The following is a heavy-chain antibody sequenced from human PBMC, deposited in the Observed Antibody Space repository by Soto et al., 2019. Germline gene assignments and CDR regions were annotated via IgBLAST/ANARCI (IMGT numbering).Heavy chain of an antibody. V-gene: IGHV4-30-4*08. CDR1: GGSVSSADWN. CDR3: TRGPAGDKVDF. J-gene: IGHJ4*02. Sequence: QVQLQESGPGLVKPSQTLSLTCTVSGGSVSSADWNWSWIRQTPGKGLEWIGHIYEGGRTYSNPSLMSLATISLDTSKNLFSLNLKSVTAADTAVYYCTRGPAGDKVDFWGQGLLVTVSS. D-gene: IGHD7-27*01. CDR2: IYEGGRT.